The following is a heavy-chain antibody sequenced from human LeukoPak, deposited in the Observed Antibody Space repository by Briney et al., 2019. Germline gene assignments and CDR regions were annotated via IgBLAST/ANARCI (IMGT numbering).Heavy chain of an antibody. CDR3: ARDFRGNYGSRGMDV. J-gene: IGHJ6*02. D-gene: IGHD5-24*01. V-gene: IGHV4-59*01. CDR2: IYYSGST. Sequence: PSETLSLTCTVSGGSITSYWSWIRQPPGKGLEWIGYIYYSGSTNYNPSLKSRVTMSIDTSKNQFSLKLSSVTAADTAVYYCARDFRGNYGSRGMDVWGQETTVTVSS. CDR1: GGSITSY.